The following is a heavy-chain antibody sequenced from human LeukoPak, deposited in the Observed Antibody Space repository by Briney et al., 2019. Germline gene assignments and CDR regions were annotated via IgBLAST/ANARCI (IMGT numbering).Heavy chain of an antibody. Sequence: GGSLRLSCAASGFTFSSYEMNWVRQAPGKGLEWVSYISSSGSTIYYADSVKGRFTISRDNAKNSLYLQMNSLRAEDTAVYYCARDVYNWNDGMDVWGQGTTVTVTS. CDR3: ARDVYNWNDGMDV. CDR1: GFTFSSYE. D-gene: IGHD1-20*01. CDR2: ISSSGSTI. J-gene: IGHJ6*02. V-gene: IGHV3-48*03.